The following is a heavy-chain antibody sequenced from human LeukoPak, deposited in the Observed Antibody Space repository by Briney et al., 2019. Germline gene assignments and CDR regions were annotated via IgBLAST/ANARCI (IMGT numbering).Heavy chain of an antibody. CDR1: GFTFSSYS. V-gene: IGHV3-21*04. CDR3: AKVTGGDMITYGGLDY. Sequence: GGSLRLSCAASGFTFSSYSMNWVRQAPGKGLEWVSSISSSSSYIYYADSVKGRFTISRDNAKNSLYLQMNSLRAEDTAVYYCAKVTGGDMITYGGLDYWGQGTLVTVSS. J-gene: IGHJ4*02. D-gene: IGHD3-16*01. CDR2: ISSSSSYI.